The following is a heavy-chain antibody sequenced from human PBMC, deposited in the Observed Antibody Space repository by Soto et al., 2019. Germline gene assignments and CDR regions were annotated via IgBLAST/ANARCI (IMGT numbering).Heavy chain of an antibody. CDR2: ISGSGGST. V-gene: IGHV3-23*01. CDR1: GFTFSSYA. D-gene: IGHD5-12*01. CDR3: LKSRDLVATIALEY. J-gene: IGHJ4*02. Sequence: GGSLRLSCAASGFTFSSYAMSWVRQAPGKGLEWVSAISGSGGSTYYADSVKGRFTISRDNSKNTLYLQMNSLRAEDTAVYYCLKSRDLVATIALEYWGQGTLVTVSS.